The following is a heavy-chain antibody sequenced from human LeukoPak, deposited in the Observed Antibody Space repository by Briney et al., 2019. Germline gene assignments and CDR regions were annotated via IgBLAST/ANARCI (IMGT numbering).Heavy chain of an antibody. Sequence: HTGGSLRLSCIASGFTFDDYAMHWVRQAPGKGLEWVSGISYNSGSIGYEDSVKGRFTISRDNAKNSLYLQMSSLRAEDTAVYYCARLQGYDSRTEGGQGTLVTVSS. CDR1: GFTFDDYA. J-gene: IGHJ1*01. CDR3: ARLQGYDSRTE. CDR2: ISYNSGSI. V-gene: IGHV3-9*01. D-gene: IGHD3-22*01.